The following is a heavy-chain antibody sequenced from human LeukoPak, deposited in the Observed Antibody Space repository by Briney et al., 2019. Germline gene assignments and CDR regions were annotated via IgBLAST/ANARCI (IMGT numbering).Heavy chain of an antibody. Sequence: GASVKDSCKASGYTFTRYDINWVRQATGQGLEWMGWMNPNSGNTGYAQKFQGRVTMTRNSSITTAYMELSSLRSEDTAVYYCARWHGRCSDVSCYYPDYWGQGTLVTVSS. V-gene: IGHV1-8*01. J-gene: IGHJ4*02. CDR1: GYTFTRYD. CDR2: MNPNSGNT. D-gene: IGHD2-15*01. CDR3: ARWHGRCSDVSCYYPDY.